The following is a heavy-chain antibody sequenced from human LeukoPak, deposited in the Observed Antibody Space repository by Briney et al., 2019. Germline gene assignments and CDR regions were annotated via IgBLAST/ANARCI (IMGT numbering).Heavy chain of an antibody. CDR2: ISGSGGST. V-gene: IGHV3-23*01. CDR3: AKSRDFWSGYNVFDY. CDR1: GFTFSSYA. D-gene: IGHD3-3*01. J-gene: IGHJ4*02. Sequence: GGSLRLSCAASGFTFSSYAMSWVRQAPGKGLEWVSAISGSGGSTYYADSVKGRFTISRDNSKNTLYLQMNRLRAEDTAVYYCAKSRDFWSGYNVFDYWGQGTLVTVSS.